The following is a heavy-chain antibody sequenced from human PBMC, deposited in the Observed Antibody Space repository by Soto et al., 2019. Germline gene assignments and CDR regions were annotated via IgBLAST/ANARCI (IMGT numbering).Heavy chain of an antibody. CDR3: AITAGYDYVWGSSGLDP. CDR1: GFTFSDYY. V-gene: IGHV3-11*06. CDR2: ISSSSSYT. D-gene: IGHD3-16*01. Sequence: GGSLRLSCVASGFTFSDYYMSWIRQAPGKGLEWVSYISSSSSYTYYADSVKGRFTISRDNSKNTLYLQMNSLRVEDTAIYYCAITAGYDYVWGSSGLDPWGQGTLVTVSS. J-gene: IGHJ5*02.